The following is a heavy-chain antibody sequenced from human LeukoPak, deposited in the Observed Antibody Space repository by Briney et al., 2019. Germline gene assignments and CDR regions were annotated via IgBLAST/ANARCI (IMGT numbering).Heavy chain of an antibody. D-gene: IGHD2-2*01. J-gene: IGHJ4*02. CDR2: TSSSSSYI. CDR1: GFTLSSYS. CDR3: ARETYCSSTSCYGVDY. V-gene: IGHV3-21*01. Sequence: GGSLRLSCAASGFTLSSYSMNWVRQAPGKGLEWVSSTSSSSSYIYYADSVKGRFTICRDNAKKSLYLLINILRGEDTAVYYCARETYCSSTSCYGVDYWGQGTLVTVSS.